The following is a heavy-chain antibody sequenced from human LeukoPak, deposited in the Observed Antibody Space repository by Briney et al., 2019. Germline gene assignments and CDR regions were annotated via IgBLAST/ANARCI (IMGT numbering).Heavy chain of an antibody. Sequence: GGSLRLSCVASGFTVSSYYMIWVRQAPGKGLERVSVIYGDGRIRYADSVRGRFTISRDNSRNTLYLQMNNLRVEDAAVYYCARGRGLGVVSPYFDYWGQGTLLTVSS. D-gene: IGHD3-3*01. CDR1: GFTVSSYY. CDR2: IYGDGRI. V-gene: IGHV3-53*01. CDR3: ARGRGLGVVSPYFDY. J-gene: IGHJ4*02.